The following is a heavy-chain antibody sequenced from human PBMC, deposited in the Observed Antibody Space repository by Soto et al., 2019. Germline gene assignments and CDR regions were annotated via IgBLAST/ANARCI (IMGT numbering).Heavy chain of an antibody. Sequence: SETLSLTCSVSGGSISSSSYSWGRIRQPPGKGLEWIGTIYYSGSTHYNPSLEGRVAISADTPNNQLSLRLSSVTAADTAVYYCAGHYDYVWGTGLMEVWSQGTTVTVSS. J-gene: IGHJ6*02. CDR3: AGHYDYVWGTGLMEV. V-gene: IGHV4-39*01. CDR2: IYYSGST. D-gene: IGHD3-16*01. CDR1: GGSISSSSYS.